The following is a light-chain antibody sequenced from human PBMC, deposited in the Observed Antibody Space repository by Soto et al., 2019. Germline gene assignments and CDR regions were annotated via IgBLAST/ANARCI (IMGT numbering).Light chain of an antibody. CDR1: ESVGDY. V-gene: IGKV3-11*01. CDR2: EAT. J-gene: IGKJ5*01. CDR3: QRRLRWPIT. Sequence: DIVLTQSPGTLYVSPGERATLSCRASESVGDYLAWYQQKPGQAPRLLIYEATNRATGVPARFSGSGSGPDYSLTISRLEPEDFAVYYCQRRLRWPITYGQGTRLEIK.